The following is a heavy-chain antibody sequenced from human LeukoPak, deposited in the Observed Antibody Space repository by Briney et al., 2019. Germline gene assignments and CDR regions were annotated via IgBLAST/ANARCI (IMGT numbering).Heavy chain of an antibody. CDR1: GGSFSGYY. D-gene: IGHD3-10*01. J-gene: IGHJ2*01. CDR3: ARRRPFNYFGSGSYYNWYFDL. Sequence: SETLSLTCAVYGGSFSGYYWSWIRQPPGKGLEWIGEINHSGNTNYNPSLKSRVTISVDTSKNQFSLKLTSVTAADTTVYYCARRRPFNYFGSGSYYNWYFDLWGRGTLVTVSS. CDR2: INHSGNT. V-gene: IGHV4-34*01.